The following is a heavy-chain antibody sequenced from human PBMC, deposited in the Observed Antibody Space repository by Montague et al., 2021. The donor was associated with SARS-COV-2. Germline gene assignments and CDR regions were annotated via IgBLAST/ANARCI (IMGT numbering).Heavy chain of an antibody. CDR3: VKDRGSGSRPFDY. V-gene: IGHV3-64D*09. J-gene: IGHJ4*02. D-gene: IGHD3-10*01. Sequence: SLRLSCAGSGFTFSSYGMHWVRQAPGKGLEYVSAISSNGGSTYYADSVKGRFTISRDNSKNTLYLQMSSLRAEDTAVYYCVKDRGSGSRPFDYWGQGTLVTVSS. CDR2: ISSNGGST. CDR1: GFTFSSYG.